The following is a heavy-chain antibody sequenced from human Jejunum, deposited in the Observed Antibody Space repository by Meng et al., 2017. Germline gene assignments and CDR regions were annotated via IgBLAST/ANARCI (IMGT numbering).Heavy chain of an antibody. CDR3: AREGIAVAGPDY. CDR2: INAGNGNT. D-gene: IGHD6-19*01. J-gene: IGHJ4*02. CDR1: GYTFTSYA. Sequence: QVQLVRSGAEVKEPGASVKVSCKASGYTFTSYAMHWVRQAPGQRLEWMGWINAGNGNTKYSQKFQGRVTITRDTSASTAYMELSSLRSEDTAVYYCAREGIAVAGPDYWGQGTLVTVSS. V-gene: IGHV1-3*01.